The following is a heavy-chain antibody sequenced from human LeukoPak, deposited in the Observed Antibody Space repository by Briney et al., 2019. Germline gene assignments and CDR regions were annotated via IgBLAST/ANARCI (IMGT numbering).Heavy chain of an antibody. J-gene: IGHJ4*02. V-gene: IGHV3-30*04. CDR1: GFTFSSYA. D-gene: IGHD6-19*01. CDR3: ARGIRIAVAGNIDY. Sequence: GGSLRLSCAASGFTFSSYAIHWVRQAPGKGLEWVAAISCDGSNKNYADSVKGRFTISRDNSKNTLYLQMNSLSAEDTAVYYCARGIRIAVAGNIDYWGQGTLVTVSS. CDR2: ISCDGSNK.